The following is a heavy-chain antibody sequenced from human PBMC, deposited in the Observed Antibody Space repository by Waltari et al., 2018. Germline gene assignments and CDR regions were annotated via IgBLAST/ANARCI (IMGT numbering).Heavy chain of an antibody. Sequence: QVQLVQSGPEVKKPGASVTVSCQASGFPFTCYYLHSVRQAPGQGLEWMGRINPNSGGTNYAQKFQGRVTMTRDTSISTAYMELSRLRSDDTAVYYCAKDRGSWYFDYWGQGTLVTVSS. CDR2: INPNSGGT. CDR1: GFPFTCYY. CDR3: AKDRGSWYFDY. D-gene: IGHD6-13*01. J-gene: IGHJ4*02. V-gene: IGHV1-2*06.